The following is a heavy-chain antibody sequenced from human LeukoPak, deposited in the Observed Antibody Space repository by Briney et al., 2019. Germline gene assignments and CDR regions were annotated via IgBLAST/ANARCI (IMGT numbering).Heavy chain of an antibody. CDR3: ARDDNSGRGYSYEY. V-gene: IGHV3-48*01. CDR1: GFTFSSYS. Sequence: GGSLRLSCAASGFTFSSYSMNWVRQAPGKGLEWVSYISSSSSTIYYADSGKGRFTISRDNAKNSLYLQMNSLRAEDTAVYYCARDDNSGRGYSYEYWGQGTLVTVSS. D-gene: IGHD5-18*01. J-gene: IGHJ4*02. CDR2: ISSSSSTI.